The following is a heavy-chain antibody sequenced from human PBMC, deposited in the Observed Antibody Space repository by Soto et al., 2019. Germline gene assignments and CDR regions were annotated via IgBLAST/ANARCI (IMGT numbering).Heavy chain of an antibody. CDR1: GGSFSGYC. J-gene: IGHJ4*02. CDR2: INHSGST. Sequence: PSATLSLTCGVYGGSFSGYCWSWIRQPPGKGLEWIGEINHSGSTNYNPSLKSRVTISVDTSKNQFSLKLSSVTAADTAVYYCARLGFNHDYVWGSYRYFDYRGQGTLVTVSS. D-gene: IGHD3-16*02. CDR3: ARLGFNHDYVWGSYRYFDY. V-gene: IGHV4-34*01.